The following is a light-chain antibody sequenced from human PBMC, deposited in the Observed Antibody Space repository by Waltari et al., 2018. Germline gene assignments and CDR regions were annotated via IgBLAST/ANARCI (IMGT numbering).Light chain of an antibody. CDR2: HTS. CDR3: QHYKSLPVS. V-gene: IGKV3-20*01. J-gene: IGKJ1*01. Sequence: IVLTHSPGTLSFSPGDRATLSCSASQSVSIYLAWYQHKPGQAPSLLIYHTSTRTTGIPDRFRGSGSGTDFSLTISGLEPEDFAVYYCQHYKSLPVSFGQGTRVEIK. CDR1: QSVSIY.